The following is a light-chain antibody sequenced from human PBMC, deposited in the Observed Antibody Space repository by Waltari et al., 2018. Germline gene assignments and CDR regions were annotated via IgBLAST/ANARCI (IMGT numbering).Light chain of an antibody. V-gene: IGKV3-11*01. CDR3: QQRSNWPPT. CDR2: DAS. J-gene: IGKJ4*01. Sequence: EIVLTQSPATLSLSPGERATLSCRASQSVSSYLAWYQQKPGQAPRLLIYDASNRATGIPSRFSGSVSWTDFTLTISSLEPEDFAVDYCQQRSNWPPTFGGGTKVEIK. CDR1: QSVSSY.